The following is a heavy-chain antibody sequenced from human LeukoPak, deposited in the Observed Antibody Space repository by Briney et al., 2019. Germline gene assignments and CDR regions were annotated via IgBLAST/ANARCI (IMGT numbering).Heavy chain of an antibody. CDR1: GYSFTNYW. CDR2: IYPGGSDI. J-gene: IGHJ4*02. Sequence: GESLKISCKGSGYSFTNYWVAWVRQMPGKGLEWMGIIYPGGSDIRYSPSFEGQVTISADKSISTAYLQWSSLKASDTAMYYCARLAAGLGYCTTTSCSNFDYWGQGTLVTVSS. CDR3: ARLAAGLGYCTTTSCSNFDY. V-gene: IGHV5-51*01. D-gene: IGHD2-2*01.